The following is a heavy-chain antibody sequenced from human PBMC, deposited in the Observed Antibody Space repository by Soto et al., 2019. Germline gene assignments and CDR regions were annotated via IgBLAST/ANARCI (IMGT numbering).Heavy chain of an antibody. CDR3: ARDRVNCSSTRCRYGMDV. D-gene: IGHD2-2*01. CDR2: IIPILGIA. V-gene: IGHV1-69*04. J-gene: IGHJ6*02. CDR1: GGTFSSYT. Sequence: SVKVSCKASGGTFSSYTISWVRQAPGQGLEWMGRIIPILGIANYAQKFQGRVTITADKSTSTAYMELSSLRSDDTAVYYCARDRVNCSSTRCRYGMDVWGQGTTVTVSS.